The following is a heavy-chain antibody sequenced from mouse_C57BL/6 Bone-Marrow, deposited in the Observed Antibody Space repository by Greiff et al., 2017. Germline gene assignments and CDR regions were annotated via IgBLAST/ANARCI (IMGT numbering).Heavy chain of an antibody. CDR3: TRRNRCDAIDY. CDR1: GYTFTSYW. V-gene: IGHV1-72*01. Sequence: QVQLQQPGAELVKPGASVKLSCKASGYTFTSYWMHWVKQRPGRGLEWIGRIDPKGGGTKYNEKFKSKATLTVDKPSSTAYMHLISLTAEDSAFYYGTRRNRCDAIDYGGQGTSVTVSS. CDR2: IDPKGGGT. J-gene: IGHJ4*01. D-gene: IGHD5-2*01.